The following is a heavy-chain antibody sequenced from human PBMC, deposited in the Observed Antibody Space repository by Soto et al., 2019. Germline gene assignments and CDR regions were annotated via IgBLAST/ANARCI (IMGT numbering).Heavy chain of an antibody. D-gene: IGHD5-18*01. V-gene: IGHV4-59*08. CDR3: ARHMDTYGNEAFDY. J-gene: IGHJ4*02. CDR1: GGSSSSYY. CDR2: FYYSGRT. Sequence: SETLSLTCTASGGSSSSYYWSWIRQPTGKGLEWIGFFYYSGRTSYNPSLKSRVTIFIATSKTQFSLELSSVTAADTDIYYCARHMDTYGNEAFDYWGQGTLVTVS.